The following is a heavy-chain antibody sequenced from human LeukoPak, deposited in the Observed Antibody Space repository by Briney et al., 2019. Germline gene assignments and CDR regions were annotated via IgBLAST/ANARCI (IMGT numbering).Heavy chain of an antibody. CDR3: ARVNIVSTFDY. CDR2: INHSGST. CDR1: GGSFSGYY. D-gene: IGHD5-12*01. Sequence: SETLSLTCAVNGGSFSGYYWSWIRQPPGKGLEWIGEINHSGSTNYNPSLKSRVTISVDTSKNQFSLKLSSVTAADTAVYYCARVNIVSTFDYWGQGTLVTVSS. J-gene: IGHJ4*02. V-gene: IGHV4-34*01.